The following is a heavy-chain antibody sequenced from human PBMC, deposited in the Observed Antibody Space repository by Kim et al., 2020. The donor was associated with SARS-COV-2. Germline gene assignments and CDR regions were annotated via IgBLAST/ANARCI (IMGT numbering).Heavy chain of an antibody. CDR1: GGTFTGYY. CDR2: INHSGSS. V-gene: IGHV4-34*01. CDR3: ARDTITMLRGGGLDV. J-gene: IGHJ6*02. Sequence: SETLSRTCAVYGGTFTGYYWSWIRQPPGKGLEWIGEINHSGSSNYNASLKSRVSISVDTSKNQFSLKLSSVTAADTAVYYCARDTITMLRGGGLDVWGRGTPVTVSS. D-gene: IGHD3-10*01.